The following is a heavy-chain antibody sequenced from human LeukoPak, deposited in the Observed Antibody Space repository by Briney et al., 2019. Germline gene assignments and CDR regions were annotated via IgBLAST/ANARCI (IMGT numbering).Heavy chain of an antibody. V-gene: IGHV1-46*01. CDR1: GYTFTRYD. CDR2: INPSGGST. J-gene: IGHJ4*02. CDR3: ARDKDTAMALFDY. D-gene: IGHD5-18*01. Sequence: GASVKVSCKASGYTFTRYDINWVRQAPGQGLEWMGIINPSGGSTSYAQKFQGRVTMTRDTSTSTVYMELSSLRSEDTAVYYCARDKDTAMALFDYWGQGTLVTVSS.